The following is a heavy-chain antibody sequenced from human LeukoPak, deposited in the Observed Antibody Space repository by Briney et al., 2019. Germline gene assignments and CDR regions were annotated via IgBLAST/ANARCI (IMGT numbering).Heavy chain of an antibody. Sequence: GGSLRLSCAASGFTLSRYWMSWVRQAPGKGLEYVANIKQDGSQKFYMDSVKGRFTISRDNAKTSVYLQMNSLGVEDTAVYYCGRDRAVTWTGAVNIWGQGTMVTVSS. CDR1: GFTLSRYW. J-gene: IGHJ3*02. CDR3: GRDRAVTWTGAVNI. V-gene: IGHV3-7*01. D-gene: IGHD6-19*01. CDR2: IKQDGSQK.